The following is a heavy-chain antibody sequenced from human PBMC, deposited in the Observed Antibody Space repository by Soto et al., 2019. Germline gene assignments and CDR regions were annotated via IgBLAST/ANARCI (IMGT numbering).Heavy chain of an antibody. CDR2: ISSSSSYI. Sequence: GGSLRLSCAASGFTFSGYSMNWVRQAPGKGLEWVSSISSSSSYIYYADSVKGRFTISRDNAKNSLYLQMNSLRAEDTAVYYCARDLLPDSSSVRANVMDVCAQGTSVTGSS. V-gene: IGHV3-21*01. J-gene: IGHJ6*02. D-gene: IGHD6-6*01. CDR1: GFTFSGYS. CDR3: ARDLLPDSSSVRANVMDV.